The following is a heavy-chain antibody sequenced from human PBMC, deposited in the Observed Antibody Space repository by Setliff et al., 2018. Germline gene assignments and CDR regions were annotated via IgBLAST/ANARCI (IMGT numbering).Heavy chain of an antibody. D-gene: IGHD3-22*01. Sequence: SETLSLTCTVSGGSISNYYWSWIRQPPGKGLEWSGYIYYSGTTNSIPSLKSRVTISVDTSKNQFSLKLSSVTAAETAVYYCARHHAQYYYDSSGYFYEDWYFDLWGRGTLVTVSS. CDR1: GGSISNYY. CDR3: ARHHAQYYYDSSGYFYEDWYFDL. V-gene: IGHV4-59*08. CDR2: IYYSGTT. J-gene: IGHJ2*01.